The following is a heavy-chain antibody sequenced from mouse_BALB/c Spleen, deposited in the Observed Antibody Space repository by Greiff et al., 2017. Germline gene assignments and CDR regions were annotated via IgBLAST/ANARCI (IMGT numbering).Heavy chain of an antibody. D-gene: IGHD1-1*01. Sequence: QVQLQQSGAELMKPGASVKISCKATGYTFSSYWIEWVKQRPGHGLEWIGEILPGSGSTNYNEKFKGKATFTADTSSSTAYMELRSLTSEDSAVYYCTRSYYYGSSYSDLWGQGTTLTVSS. CDR1: GYTFSSYW. CDR3: TRSYYYGSSYSDL. J-gene: IGHJ2*01. V-gene: IGHV1-9*01. CDR2: ILPGSGST.